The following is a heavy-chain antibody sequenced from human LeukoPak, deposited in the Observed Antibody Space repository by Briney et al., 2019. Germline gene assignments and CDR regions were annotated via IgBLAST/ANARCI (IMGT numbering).Heavy chain of an antibody. V-gene: IGHV1-18*04. D-gene: IGHD6-6*01. CDR1: GYTFTGYY. J-gene: IGHJ4*02. Sequence: ASVKVSCKASGYTFTGYYMHWVRQAPGQGLEWMGWNSAYNGNTNYAQKLQGRVTMTTDTATSTAYMELRSLRSDDTAVYCCASRGPEGSSYYFDYWGQGTLVTVSS. CDR3: ASRGPEGSSYYFDY. CDR2: NSAYNGNT.